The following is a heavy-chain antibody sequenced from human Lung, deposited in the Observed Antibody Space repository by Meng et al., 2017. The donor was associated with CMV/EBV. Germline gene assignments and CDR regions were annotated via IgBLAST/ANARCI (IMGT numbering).Heavy chain of an antibody. J-gene: IGHJ4*02. V-gene: IGHV1-18*01. CDR2: INAYNGDT. Sequence: QGQLGQSGGEVKKPGASVKVSCKASVYTFTNYGITWVRHAPGQGLEWMGWINAYNGDTNYAQTLQGRVTMTTDTSTSTAYVELRSLRSDDTAVYYCARVEVGITSGDYWGQGTLVTVSS. CDR1: VYTFTNYG. D-gene: IGHD1-26*01. CDR3: ARVEVGITSGDY.